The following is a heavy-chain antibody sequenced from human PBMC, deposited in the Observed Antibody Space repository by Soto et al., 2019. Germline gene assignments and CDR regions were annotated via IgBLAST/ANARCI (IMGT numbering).Heavy chain of an antibody. Sequence: QVELVESGGGVVQPGTSLRLSCAASGFIFRNYAMHWVRQAPGKGLEWVADISYDERNIHYPDSVKGRFTISRDNSKNTVFLQMNNLRAEDTAVYYCARDNWGFDCWGKGTLVTVSS. CDR1: GFIFRNYA. J-gene: IGHJ4*02. D-gene: IGHD7-27*01. V-gene: IGHV3-30*04. CDR2: ISYDERNI. CDR3: ARDNWGFDC.